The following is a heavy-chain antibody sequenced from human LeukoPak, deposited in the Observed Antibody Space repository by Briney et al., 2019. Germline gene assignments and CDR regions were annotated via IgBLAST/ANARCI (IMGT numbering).Heavy chain of an antibody. Sequence: SETLSLTCTVSGGSISSHYWSWIRQPPGKGLEWIGYIYYSGSTNYNPSLKSRVTISVDTSKNQFSLKLSSVTAADTAVYYCARVPLSRGIAAAGTGVYFDHWGQGTLVTVSS. CDR2: IYYSGST. CDR3: ARVPLSRGIAAAGTGVYFDH. V-gene: IGHV4-59*11. CDR1: GGSISSHY. D-gene: IGHD6-13*01. J-gene: IGHJ4*02.